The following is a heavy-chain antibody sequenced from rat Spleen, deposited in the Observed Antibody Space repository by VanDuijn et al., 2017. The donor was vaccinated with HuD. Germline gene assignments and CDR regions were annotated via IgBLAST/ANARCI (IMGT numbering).Heavy chain of an antibody. CDR3: TRGGNYALDA. J-gene: IGHJ4*01. CDR2: ISSGGGGT. D-gene: IGHD1-10*01. CDR1: GFTFSNFD. V-gene: IGHV5S13*01. Sequence: EVRLVESGGGLVQPGRSLKLSCAASGFTFSNFDMAWVRQAPTKGLEWVASISSGGGGTYYPDSVRGRFTISRDNAQNTLYLQMNSLRSEDTATYYCTRGGNYALDAWGQGASVTVSS.